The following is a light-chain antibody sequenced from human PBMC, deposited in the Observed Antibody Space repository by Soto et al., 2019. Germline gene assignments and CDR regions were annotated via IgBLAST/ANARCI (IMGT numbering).Light chain of an antibody. J-gene: IGLJ3*02. V-gene: IGLV1-44*01. CDR2: NSY. CDR3: ASWDDSLKALL. CDR1: SSNIGINS. Sequence: QSVLTQPPSASGTPEERVTISCSGGSSNIGINSVTWYQHLPGTAPKLLIYNSYQRPSGVPDRFSDSKSGTSASLAISGLQPDDDADYYCASWDDSLKALLFGGGTKLTV.